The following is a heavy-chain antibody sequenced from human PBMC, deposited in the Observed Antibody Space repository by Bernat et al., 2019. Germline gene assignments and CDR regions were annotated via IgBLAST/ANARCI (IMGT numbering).Heavy chain of an antibody. J-gene: IGHJ4*02. D-gene: IGHD6-19*01. Sequence: QVQLQESGPGLVKPSETLSLTCTVSGGSISSSSYYWGWIRQPPGKGLEWIGSIYYSGSTYYNPSLKSRVTISVDTSKNQFSLKLSSVTAADTAVYYCARPSSGWDYYFDYWGQGTLVTVSS. V-gene: IGHV4-39*01. CDR3: ARPSSGWDYYFDY. CDR2: IYYSGST. CDR1: GGSISSSSYY.